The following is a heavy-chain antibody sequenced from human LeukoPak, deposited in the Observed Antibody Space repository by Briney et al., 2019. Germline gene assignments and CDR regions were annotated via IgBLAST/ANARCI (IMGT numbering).Heavy chain of an antibody. J-gene: IGHJ4*02. CDR1: GGSISSYY. V-gene: IGHV4-59*01. CDR3: ASSPYSSSWYGY. CDR2: IYYSGST. Sequence: SETLSLTCTVSGGSISSYYWSWIRQPPGKGLEWIGYIYYSGSTNYNPSLKSRVTISVDTSKNQFSLKLSSVTAADTAVYYCASSPYSSSWYGYWGQGTLVTVSS. D-gene: IGHD6-13*01.